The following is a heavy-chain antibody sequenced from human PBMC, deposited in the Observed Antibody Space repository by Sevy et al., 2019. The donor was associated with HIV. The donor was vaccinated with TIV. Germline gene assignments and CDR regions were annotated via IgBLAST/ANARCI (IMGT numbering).Heavy chain of an antibody. J-gene: IGHJ6*02. CDR2: VSGSAGST. CDR3: AKGDRTFYGLDV. CDR1: GFSFNSYA. V-gene: IGHV3-23*01. D-gene: IGHD2-15*01. Sequence: GGSLRLSCTPSGFSFNSYAMTWVRQAPGKGLEWVSGVSGSAGSTYYADSVNGRFTISRDNSKKMVYLQMNSLRDEDTAVYYCAKGDRTFYGLDVWGQGTTVTVSS.